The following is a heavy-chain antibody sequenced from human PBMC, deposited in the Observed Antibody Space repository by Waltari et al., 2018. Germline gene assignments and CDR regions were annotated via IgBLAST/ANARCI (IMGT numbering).Heavy chain of an antibody. CDR1: GYTFTSYY. J-gene: IGHJ6*02. D-gene: IGHD5-18*01. CDR3: ASDTAMVTSYYYYGMDV. V-gene: IGHV1-46*01. CDR2: INPSGGST. Sequence: QVQLVQSGAEVKKPGASVKVSCKASGYTFTSYYMHWVRQAPGQGLEWMGIINPSGGSTSYAQKFQGRGTMTRDTSTSTVYMELSSLRSEDTAVYYCASDTAMVTSYYYYGMDVWGQGTTVTVSS.